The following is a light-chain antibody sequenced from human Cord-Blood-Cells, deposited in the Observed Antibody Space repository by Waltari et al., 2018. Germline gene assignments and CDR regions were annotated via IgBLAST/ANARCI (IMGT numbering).Light chain of an antibody. CDR1: QSVSSY. CDR2: DAS. CDR3: QQRSNWPT. J-gene: IGKJ4*01. V-gene: IGKV3-11*01. Sequence: EIVLTQSPATLSLSPGERATLPCRASQSVSSYLAWYQQKPGQAPRLRIYDASNRATGIPARFSGSGSGTDFTLTISSLEPEDFAVYYCQQRSNWPTFGGGTKVEIK.